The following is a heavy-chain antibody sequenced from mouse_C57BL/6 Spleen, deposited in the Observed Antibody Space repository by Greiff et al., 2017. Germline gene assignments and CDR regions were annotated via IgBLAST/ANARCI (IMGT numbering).Heavy chain of an antibody. CDR3: DSAYGSSYTACWYFDV. D-gene: IGHD1-1*01. CDR1: GYAFTSSW. V-gene: IGHV1-82*01. J-gene: IGHJ1*03. Sequence: QVQLKQSGPELVKPGASVKMSCKASGYAFTSSWMNWVKQRPGKGLEWIGRIYPGDGDTNYNGKFKGKATLTADKSSSTAYMQPSSLTSEDSAVYCCDSAYGSSYTACWYFDVWGTGTPVTVSA. CDR2: IYPGDGDT.